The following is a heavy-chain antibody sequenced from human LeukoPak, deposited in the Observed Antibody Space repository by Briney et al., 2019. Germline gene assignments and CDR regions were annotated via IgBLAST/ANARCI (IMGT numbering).Heavy chain of an antibody. CDR1: GFTFSDAW. CDR2: IKSKTDGGII. Sequence: GGSLRLSCAASGFTFSDAWMSWVRQAPGKGLEWVGRIKSKTDGGIIDYAAPVKGRFIISRDDSKYTLYLQMNSLKIEDTAVYYCTTALYDWNGVNYWGQGTLVTVSS. CDR3: TTALYDWNGVNY. V-gene: IGHV3-15*01. D-gene: IGHD1-1*01. J-gene: IGHJ4*02.